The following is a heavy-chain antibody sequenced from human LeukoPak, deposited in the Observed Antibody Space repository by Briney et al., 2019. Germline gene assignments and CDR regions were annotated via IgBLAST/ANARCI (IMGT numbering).Heavy chain of an antibody. CDR2: IRSKAYGGTT. Sequence: GGSLRLSCTASGFTFGDYAMSWFRQAPGKGLEWVGFIRSKAYGGTTEYAASVKGRFTISRDDSKSIAYLQMNSLKTEDTAVYYCTRDRYGDYERDNWFDPWGQGTLVTVSS. V-gene: IGHV3-49*03. CDR1: GFTFGDYA. J-gene: IGHJ5*02. CDR3: TRDRYGDYERDNWFDP. D-gene: IGHD4-17*01.